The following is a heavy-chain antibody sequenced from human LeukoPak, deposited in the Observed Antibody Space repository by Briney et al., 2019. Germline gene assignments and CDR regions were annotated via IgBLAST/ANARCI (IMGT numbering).Heavy chain of an antibody. J-gene: IGHJ4*02. V-gene: IGHV3-21*01. CDR2: ISSSSGDI. CDR1: GFNFSTYT. D-gene: IGHD3-9*01. Sequence: AGGSLRLSCAASGFNFSTYTMHWVRQAPGEGLEWVSSISSSSGDIFYADSVKGRFTISRDNAKNSLYLQMDSLRGEDTAVYYCARGEVRGRYFDWLSGAGFYWGQGILVTVSS. CDR3: ARGEVRGRYFDWLSGAGFY.